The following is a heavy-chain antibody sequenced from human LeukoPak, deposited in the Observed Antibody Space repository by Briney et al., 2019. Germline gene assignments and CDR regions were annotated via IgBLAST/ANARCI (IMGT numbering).Heavy chain of an antibody. Sequence: PSETLSLTCTVSGGSVSSGIYYWSWIRQPAGKGLEWIGRMFTPGTINYNPSLKSRVTISLDTSQNQFSLKLSSVTAADTAVYYCARLSGRDYYFDYWGQGTLVTVSS. CDR2: MFTPGTI. D-gene: IGHD3-10*01. CDR1: GGSVSSGIYY. V-gene: IGHV4-61*02. J-gene: IGHJ4*02. CDR3: ARLSGRDYYFDY.